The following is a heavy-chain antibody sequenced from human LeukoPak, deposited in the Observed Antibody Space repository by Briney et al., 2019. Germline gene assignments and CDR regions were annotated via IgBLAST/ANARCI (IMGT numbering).Heavy chain of an antibody. J-gene: IGHJ3*02. CDR1: GFTLSNYA. Sequence: GTSLRLSCAASGFTLSNYAIHWVRQAPGKGLEWVAAIAFDGSNKYYVDSVKGRFTISRDNSKNTMYLEMNSLRAEDSGVYFCAREGLGYYGDCGDSDAFDIWGRGTMVTASS. CDR2: IAFDGSNK. D-gene: IGHD3-10*01. V-gene: IGHV3-30*01. CDR3: AREGLGYYGDCGDSDAFDI.